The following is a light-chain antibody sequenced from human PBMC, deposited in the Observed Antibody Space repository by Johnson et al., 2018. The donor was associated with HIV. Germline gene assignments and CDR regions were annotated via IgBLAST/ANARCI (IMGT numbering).Light chain of an antibody. V-gene: IGLV1-51*01. J-gene: IGLJ1*01. CDR1: SSNIGNNY. CDR2: DNN. Sequence: QSVLTQPPSVSAAPGQKVTISCSGSSSNIGNNYVSWYQQLPGAAPKLLIYDNNKRPSGIPDRFSGSKSGTSATLGITGLQTGDEADYYCGTWDSRLSASVFATGTKVTVL. CDR3: GTWDSRLSASV.